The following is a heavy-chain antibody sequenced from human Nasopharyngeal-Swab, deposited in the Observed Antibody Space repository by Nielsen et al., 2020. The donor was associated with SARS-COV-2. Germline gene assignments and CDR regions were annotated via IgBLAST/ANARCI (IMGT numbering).Heavy chain of an antibody. D-gene: IGHD2-8*02. CDR2: INHSGST. V-gene: IGHV4-61*01. CDR1: GGSVSSGSYY. Sequence: SETLSLTCTVSGGSVSSGSYYWSWIRQSPGKGLEWIGEINHSGSTNYNPSLKSRVTISVDTSKNQFSLKLSSVTAADTAVYYCARGDIVLVVYAQSNWFDPWGQGTLVTVSS. J-gene: IGHJ5*02. CDR3: ARGDIVLVVYAQSNWFDP.